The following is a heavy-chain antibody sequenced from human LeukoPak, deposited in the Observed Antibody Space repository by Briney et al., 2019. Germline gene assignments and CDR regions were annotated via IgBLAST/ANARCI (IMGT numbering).Heavy chain of an antibody. V-gene: IGHV4-30-2*03. CDR1: GGSISSGGYS. Sequence: SETLSLTCAVSGGSISSGGYSWSWIRQPLGKGLEWIGYIYHSGSTYYNPSLKSRVTISVDTSKNQFSLKLSSVTAADTAVYYRARHVLLWFGELSMYYFDYWGQGTLVTVSS. D-gene: IGHD3-10*01. CDR2: IYHSGST. CDR3: ARHVLLWFGELSMYYFDY. J-gene: IGHJ4*02.